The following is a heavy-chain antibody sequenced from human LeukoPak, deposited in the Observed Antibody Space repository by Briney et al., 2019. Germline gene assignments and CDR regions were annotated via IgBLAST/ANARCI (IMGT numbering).Heavy chain of an antibody. CDR1: SGSFIGYY. D-gene: IGHD5-18*01. CDR2: INHSGST. Sequence: SETLSLTCAVYSGSFIGYYWSWIRQPPGKGLEWIGEINHSGSTNYNPSLKSRVTISVDTSKNQFSLKLSSVTAAVSDVFYCARGQEGYSYGYDFDYWGQGTLVTVSS. CDR3: ARGQEGYSYGYDFDY. J-gene: IGHJ4*02. V-gene: IGHV4-34*01.